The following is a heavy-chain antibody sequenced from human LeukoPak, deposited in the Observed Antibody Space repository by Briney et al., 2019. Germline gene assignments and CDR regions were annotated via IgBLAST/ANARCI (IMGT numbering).Heavy chain of an antibody. V-gene: IGHV1-18*01. CDR1: GHTFTSFG. J-gene: IGHJ4*02. CDR2: ISGYNSDT. CDR3: ARDYVGMSTIRDFGV. Sequence: AGSVKVSCKTSGHTFTSFGFSWVRPAAGQGLELMLWISGYNSDTSYAEKLQGRVTMTTDTSTSTVYMEMRSLRADDTAVYYCARDYVGMSTIRDFGVWGQGTLVTVSS. D-gene: IGHD5-24*01.